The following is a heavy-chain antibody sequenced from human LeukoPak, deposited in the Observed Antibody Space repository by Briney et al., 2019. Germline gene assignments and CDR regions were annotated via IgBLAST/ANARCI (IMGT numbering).Heavy chain of an antibody. V-gene: IGHV4-59*08. J-gene: IGHJ3*02. Sequence: SETLSLTCTVSGDSISSYYWSWIRQPPGKGLEWIGYIYYSGSTNYNPSLKSRVTISVDTSKNQFSLKLSSVTAADTAVYYCARRTGTTSQGAFDIWGQGTMVTVSS. CDR2: IYYSGST. CDR3: ARRTGTTSQGAFDI. CDR1: GDSISSYY. D-gene: IGHD1-1*01.